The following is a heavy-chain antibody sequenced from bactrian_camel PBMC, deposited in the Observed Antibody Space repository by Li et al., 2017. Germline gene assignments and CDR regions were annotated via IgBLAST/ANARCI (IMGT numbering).Heavy chain of an antibody. CDR2: ISPGSGRR. J-gene: IGHJ4*01. D-gene: IGHD1*01. CDR3: ATCWCGFCTQISDYND. CDR1: GHSRGSNC. V-gene: IGHV3S45*01. Sequence: HVQLVESGGGSVQAGGSLRLSCKVSGHSRGSNCVGWYRLPPGRAPAEREGVAAISPGSGRRWYADSVKGRFTISRDNAKNSVYLQMNSLKPEDTAIYYCATCWCGFCTQISDYNDWGQGTQVTVS.